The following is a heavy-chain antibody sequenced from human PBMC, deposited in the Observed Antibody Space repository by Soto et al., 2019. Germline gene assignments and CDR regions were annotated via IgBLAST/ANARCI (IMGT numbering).Heavy chain of an antibody. J-gene: IGHJ4*02. V-gene: IGHV4-59*01. D-gene: IGHD2-2*01. CDR3: ARAVLPATAPFDY. CDR2: IYYSGST. Sequence: QVQLQASGPRLGKPSETLSLTCIVSGGSISNYYWSWIRQPPGKGLEWIGYIYYSGSTNYNPSLQSRVTISVDTSKNQFSLKLSSVTAADTAVYYCARAVLPATAPFDYWGQGTLVTVSS. CDR1: GGSISNYY.